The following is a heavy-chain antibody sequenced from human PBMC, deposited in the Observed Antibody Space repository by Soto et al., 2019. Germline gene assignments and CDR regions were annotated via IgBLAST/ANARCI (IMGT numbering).Heavy chain of an antibody. Sequence: SETLSLTGTVSGGSISSSSYYWGWIRQPPGNGLEWIGSIYYTGSTYYNSSLKSRVSISVDTSKNHVSLELTSVTATDTAVYFCVYGSGISCFDSWGQGTLVTVSS. J-gene: IGHJ5*01. CDR3: VYGSGISCFDS. CDR1: GGSISSSSYY. D-gene: IGHD3-10*01. V-gene: IGHV4-39*02. CDR2: IYYTGST.